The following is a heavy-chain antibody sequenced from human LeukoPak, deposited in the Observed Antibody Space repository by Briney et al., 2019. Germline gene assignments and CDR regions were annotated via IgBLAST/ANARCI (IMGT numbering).Heavy chain of an antibody. CDR3: ATFYIAAVGFDY. J-gene: IGHJ4*02. Sequence: SVKVSCKASGGTFSSYAISWVRQAPGQGLEWMGGIIPIFGTANYAQKFQGGVTITADESTSTAYMELSSVRSEDTAVYYCATFYIAAVGFDYWGQGTLVTVSS. V-gene: IGHV1-69*13. CDR2: IIPIFGTA. D-gene: IGHD6-13*01. CDR1: GGTFSSYA.